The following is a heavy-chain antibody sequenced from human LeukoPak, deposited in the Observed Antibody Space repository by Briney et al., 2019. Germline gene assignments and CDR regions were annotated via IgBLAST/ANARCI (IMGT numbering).Heavy chain of an antibody. D-gene: IGHD6-6*01. CDR1: GIIFSSHI. Sequence: PGGSLRLSCAASGIIFSSHIVRWVRQAPGKGLEWVSSISSSSSYIYYADSVKGRFTISRDNAKNSLYLQMNSLRAEDTAVHYCARGGIAARTIGYWGQGTLVTVSS. CDR2: ISSSSSYI. V-gene: IGHV3-21*01. J-gene: IGHJ4*02. CDR3: ARGGIAARTIGY.